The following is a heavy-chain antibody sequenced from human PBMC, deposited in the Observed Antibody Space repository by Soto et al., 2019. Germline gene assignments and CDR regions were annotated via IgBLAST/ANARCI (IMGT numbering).Heavy chain of an antibody. Sequence: ASVKVSCKASGYTFTGYYMHWVRQAPGQGLKWMGWINPNNGGTNYAQKFQGWVTMTRDTSISTAYMELSRLRSDDTAVYYCARDQDVLRFLEWLPGYGMDVWGQGTTVTVSS. CDR3: ARDQDVLRFLEWLPGYGMDV. CDR1: GYTFTGYY. D-gene: IGHD3-3*01. J-gene: IGHJ6*02. V-gene: IGHV1-2*04. CDR2: INPNNGGT.